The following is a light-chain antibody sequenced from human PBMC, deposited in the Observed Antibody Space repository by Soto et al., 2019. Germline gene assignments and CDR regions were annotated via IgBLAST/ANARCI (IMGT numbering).Light chain of an antibody. Sequence: DIQMTQSPSTLSASVGDRVTITCRASQSISSWLAWYQQKPGKAPKLLIYKASSLESGVTSRFSGSGSGTEFTLTISSLQPDDFATYYSQQYNSYPWTFGQGTKVEIK. CDR3: QQYNSYPWT. J-gene: IGKJ1*01. CDR2: KAS. CDR1: QSISSW. V-gene: IGKV1-5*03.